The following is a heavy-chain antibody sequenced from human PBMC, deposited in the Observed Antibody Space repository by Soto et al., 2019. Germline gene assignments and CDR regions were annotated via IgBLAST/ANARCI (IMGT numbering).Heavy chain of an antibody. D-gene: IGHD2-2*01. Sequence: PGGSLRLSCAASGFTFSSYAMSWVRQAPGKGLEWVSAISGSGGSTYYADSVKGRFTISRDNSKNTLYLQMNSLRAEDTAVYYCAKEGGDIVLVPAARGNDYWGQGTLVTVSS. CDR1: GFTFSSYA. V-gene: IGHV3-23*01. J-gene: IGHJ4*02. CDR3: AKEGGDIVLVPAARGNDY. CDR2: ISGSGGST.